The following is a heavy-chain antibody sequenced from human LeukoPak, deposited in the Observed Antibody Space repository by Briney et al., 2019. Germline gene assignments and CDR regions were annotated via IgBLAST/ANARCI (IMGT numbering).Heavy chain of an antibody. CDR3: ARDRHWTNDWVFDY. D-gene: IGHD1/OR15-1a*01. V-gene: IGHV4-59*01. J-gene: IGHJ4*02. CDR2: IYYNGYT. CDR1: GGSIGTYY. Sequence: SETLSLTCTVSGGSIGTYYWSWIRQSPGKGLEWIGYIYYNGYTDYNPSLKSRVTISLHTSKNQFSLKLSSMTAADTAVYYCARDRHWTNDWVFDYWGQGTLVTVSS.